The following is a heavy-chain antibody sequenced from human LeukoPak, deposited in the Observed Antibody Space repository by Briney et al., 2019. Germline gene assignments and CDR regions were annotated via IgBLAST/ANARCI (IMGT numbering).Heavy chain of an antibody. CDR3: AREVVVAATWFDP. J-gene: IGHJ5*02. V-gene: IGHV4-59*12. CDR1: GGSISSYY. D-gene: IGHD2-15*01. CDR2: IYYSGST. Sequence: SETLSLTCTVSGGSISSYYWSWIRQPPGKGLEWIGYIYYSGSTNYNPSLKSRVTISVDTSKNQFSLKLSSVTAADTAVYYCAREVVVAATWFDPWGQGTLVTVSS.